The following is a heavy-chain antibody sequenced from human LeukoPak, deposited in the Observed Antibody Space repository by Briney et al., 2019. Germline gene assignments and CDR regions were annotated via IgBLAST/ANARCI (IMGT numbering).Heavy chain of an antibody. CDR2: ISDSGYST. Sequence: QAGGSLRLSCAASGFTFSNFAMSWVRQAPGKGLECVSVISDSGYSTYFADSVRGRFTISRDNSKNTLYLQMNSLRAEDTAVYYCAKDSGGQCYPPPDFDYWGQGTLVTVSS. D-gene: IGHD2-15*01. V-gene: IGHV3-23*01. CDR3: AKDSGGQCYPPPDFDY. CDR1: GFTFSNFA. J-gene: IGHJ4*02.